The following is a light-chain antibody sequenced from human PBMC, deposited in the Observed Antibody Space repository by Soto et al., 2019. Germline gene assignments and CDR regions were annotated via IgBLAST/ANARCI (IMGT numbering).Light chain of an antibody. CDR2: LGS. CDR1: QSLLHSNGYNY. J-gene: IGKJ5*01. Sequence: DLVMTQSPLSLPVTPGEPASISCRSSQSLLHSNGYNYLDWYLQKPGQSPQLLIYLGSNRAAGVPDRFSGRGSGTDFTLKISRVEAEDVGVYYCMQGITFGQGTRLEIK. V-gene: IGKV2-28*01. CDR3: MQGIT.